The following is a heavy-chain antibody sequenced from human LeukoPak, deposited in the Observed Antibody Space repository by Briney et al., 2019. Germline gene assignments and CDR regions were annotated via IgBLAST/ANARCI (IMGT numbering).Heavy chain of an antibody. J-gene: IGHJ6*02. CDR1: GGTFSSYA. Sequence: ALVKVSCKASGGTFSSYAISWVRQAPGQGLEWMGGIIPIFGTANYAQKFQGRVTITADESTSTAYMELSSLRSEDTAVYYCASRRYGSGSYYPDTTYYYGMDVWGQGTTVTVSS. V-gene: IGHV1-69*13. CDR3: ASRRYGSGSYYPDTTYYYGMDV. CDR2: IIPIFGTA. D-gene: IGHD3-10*01.